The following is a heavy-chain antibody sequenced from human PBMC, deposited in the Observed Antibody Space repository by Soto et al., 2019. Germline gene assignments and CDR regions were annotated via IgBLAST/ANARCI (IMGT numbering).Heavy chain of an antibody. V-gene: IGHV4-31*03. CDR3: ARLYVVAAPWYYYGMDV. Sequence: QVQLQESGPGVVKPSQTLSLTCTVSGGSISSGGYYWSWIRQHPGKGLEWIGYIYYSGSTYYNPSLKSRVTISVDTSKNQFSLKLSSVTAADTAVYYCARLYVVAAPWYYYGMDVWGQGTTVTVSS. J-gene: IGHJ6*02. CDR2: IYYSGST. CDR1: GGSISSGGYY. D-gene: IGHD2-15*01.